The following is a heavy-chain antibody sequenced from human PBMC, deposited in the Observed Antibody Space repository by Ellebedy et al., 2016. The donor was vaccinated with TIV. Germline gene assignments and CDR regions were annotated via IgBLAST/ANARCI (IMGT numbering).Heavy chain of an antibody. V-gene: IGHV3-23*01. D-gene: IGHD2-8*01. CDR2: ISGSGGNT. CDR1: GFTFSSYA. Sequence: PSETLSLTCAASGFTFSSYAMSWVRQAPGKGLEWVSGISGSGGNTYYADPVKGRFTISRDNSKNTLFLQMNSLNAEDTAVYYCAKGRRMVYSTGGLDYWGQGTLVTVSS. CDR3: AKGRRMVYSTGGLDY. J-gene: IGHJ4*02.